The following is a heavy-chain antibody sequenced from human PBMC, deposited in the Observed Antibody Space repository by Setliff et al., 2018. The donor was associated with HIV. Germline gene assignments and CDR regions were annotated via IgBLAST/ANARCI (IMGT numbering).Heavy chain of an antibody. CDR2: IWYDGSNT. J-gene: IGHJ3*02. CDR1: GFSFSSYS. Sequence: PGGSLRLSCGASGFSFSSYSRNWVRQAPGKGLEWVALIWYDGSNTNYGDSVKGPFTISRDNSKNTLYLQMNSLRAEDTAVYYCASDRGWEQHWNAFDIWGQGTMVTVSS. D-gene: IGHD1-26*01. CDR3: ASDRGWEQHWNAFDI. V-gene: IGHV3-33*08.